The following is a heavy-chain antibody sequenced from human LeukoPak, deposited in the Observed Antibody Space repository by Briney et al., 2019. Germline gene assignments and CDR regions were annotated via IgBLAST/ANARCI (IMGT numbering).Heavy chain of an antibody. CDR2: ISAYNGNT. CDR3: AREGLNHYDSSGYYSAELGAFDI. J-gene: IGHJ3*02. D-gene: IGHD3-22*01. CDR1: GYTFTSYG. Sequence: ASVKVSCKASGYTFTSYGISWVRQAPGQGLEWMGWISAYNGNTNYAQKLQGRVTMTTDTSTSTAYMELRSLRSDDTAVYYCAREGLNHYDSSGYYSAELGAFDIWGQGTMVTVSS. V-gene: IGHV1-18*01.